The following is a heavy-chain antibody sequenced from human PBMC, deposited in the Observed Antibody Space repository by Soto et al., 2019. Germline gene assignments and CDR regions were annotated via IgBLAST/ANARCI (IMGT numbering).Heavy chain of an antibody. CDR1: GYTFTRYG. D-gene: IGHD5-18*01. Sequence: QVQLVQSGAEVKKHGASVKGSCKASGYTFTRYGISWVRHAPGQWLEWMGWIIAYNGNTNYAQKLQGRVTMTTDTSTSTAYMELRSLRSDDTAVYSCARSSGYLYGFDYCGQGTLVNVSA. CDR3: ARSSGYLYGFDY. CDR2: IIAYNGNT. V-gene: IGHV1-18*01. J-gene: IGHJ4*02.